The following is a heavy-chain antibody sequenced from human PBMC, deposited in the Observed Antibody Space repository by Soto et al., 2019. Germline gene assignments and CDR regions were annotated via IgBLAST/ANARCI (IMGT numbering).Heavy chain of an antibody. CDR2: IYYSGST. Sequence: ETLSLSGAVSGGSISSYYWSWIRQPPGKGLEWIGYIYYSGSTNYNPSLKSRVTISVDTSKNQFSMKLSSVTAADTAVYYCARGGIVVVNARSFDYWGQGTLVTVSS. V-gene: IGHV4-59*01. D-gene: IGHD2-21*01. CDR3: ARGGIVVVNARSFDY. J-gene: IGHJ4*02. CDR1: GGSISSYY.